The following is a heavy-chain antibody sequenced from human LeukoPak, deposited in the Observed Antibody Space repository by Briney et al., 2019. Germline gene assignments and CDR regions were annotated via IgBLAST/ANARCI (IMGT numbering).Heavy chain of an antibody. J-gene: IGHJ4*02. V-gene: IGHV4-39*01. CDR1: GGSISSSSYY. CDR3: ALGMITFRH. CDR2: IYYSGST. D-gene: IGHD3-16*01. Sequence: SETLSLTCTVSGGSISSSSYYWGWIRQPPGKGLEWIGSIYYSGSTYYNPSLKSRVTISVDTSKNQFSLKLSSVTAADTAVYYCALGMITFRHWGQGTLVTVSS.